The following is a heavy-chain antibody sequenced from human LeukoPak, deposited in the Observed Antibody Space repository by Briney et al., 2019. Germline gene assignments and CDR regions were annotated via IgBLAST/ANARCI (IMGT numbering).Heavy chain of an antibody. CDR2: INPNDGDT. CDR3: ARANFLYCSSTTCLFDY. V-gene: IGHV1-2*02. D-gene: IGHD2-2*01. J-gene: IGHJ4*02. CDR1: GYTFTDYY. Sequence: ASVKVSCTASGYTFTDYYMHWVRQAPGQGFEWMGWINPNDGDTNYAQKFQGRVTMTRDTSISTAHMGVSRLRSDDTAVYYCARANFLYCSSTTCLFDYWGQGTLVTVSS.